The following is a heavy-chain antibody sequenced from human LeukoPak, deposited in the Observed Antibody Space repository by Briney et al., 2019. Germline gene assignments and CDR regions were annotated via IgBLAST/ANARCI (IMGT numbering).Heavy chain of an antibody. CDR2: ISGDGAAT. CDR1: GFTYDNYA. J-gene: IGHJ4*02. Sequence: GGSLRLSCAASGFTYDNYAMHWVRQAPGKALEWVALISGDGAATYYADSVKGRFTISRDSSRSSLFLQMNSLRPEDSALYYCVKDHSSGYEDYFEYWGQGTLVTISS. CDR3: VKDHSSGYEDYFEY. D-gene: IGHD5-18*01. V-gene: IGHV3-43*02.